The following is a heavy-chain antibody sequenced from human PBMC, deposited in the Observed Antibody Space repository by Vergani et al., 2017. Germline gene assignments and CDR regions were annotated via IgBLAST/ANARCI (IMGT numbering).Heavy chain of an antibody. V-gene: IGHV3-23*01. CDR3: ARARCIETCYMSNWLDS. D-gene: IGHD3-9*01. CDR1: GFTFIMHA. Sequence: EVQLLESGGDLVQPGGSLRLSCAASGFTFIMHAMSWVRQAPGKGLEWVSTLSASDRRTHYADSVKGRFTISRDISKNTLFLHMNSLRVEDTGVYYCARARCIETCYMSNWLDSWGQGTLVTVSS. J-gene: IGHJ5*01. CDR2: LSASDRRT.